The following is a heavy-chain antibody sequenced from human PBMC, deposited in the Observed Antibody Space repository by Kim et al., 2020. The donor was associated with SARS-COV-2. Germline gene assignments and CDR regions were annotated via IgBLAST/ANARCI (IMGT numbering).Heavy chain of an antibody. CDR2: INAGNGNT. Sequence: ASVKVSCKASGYTFTSYAMHWVRQAPGQRLEWMGWINAGNGNTKYSQKFQGRVTITRDTSASTAYMELSSLRSEDTAVYYCARVGYSNYPAVYYFDYWGQGTLVTVSS. CDR1: GYTFTSYA. J-gene: IGHJ4*02. D-gene: IGHD4-4*01. V-gene: IGHV1-3*01. CDR3: ARVGYSNYPAVYYFDY.